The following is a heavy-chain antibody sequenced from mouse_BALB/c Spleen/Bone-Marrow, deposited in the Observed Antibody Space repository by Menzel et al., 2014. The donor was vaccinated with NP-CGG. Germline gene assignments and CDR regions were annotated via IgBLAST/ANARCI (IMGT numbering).Heavy chain of an antibody. CDR3: ARNGCYGYSAY. V-gene: IGHV4-1*02. CDR1: GFDFSRYG. Sequence: EVKVIESGGGLVQPGGSLKLSCAASGFDFSRYGISWVRQAPGKGLEWIGEINPDSSTIKYTPSLKDKFIISRDKSKNTMYLQMSKARYEDTALYYCARNGCYGYSAYWGQGTTLTVSA. J-gene: IGHJ2*01. CDR2: INPDSSTI. D-gene: IGHD1-1*02.